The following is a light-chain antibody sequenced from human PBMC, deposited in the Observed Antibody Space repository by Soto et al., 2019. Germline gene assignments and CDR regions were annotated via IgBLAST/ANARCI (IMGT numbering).Light chain of an antibody. CDR1: RSVSIY. V-gene: IGKV3-11*01. CDR2: NTS. CDR3: QQRQHWPPLP. J-gene: IGKJ5*01. Sequence: EVVLTQSPATLSLSPGERATLSCKASRSVSIYLAWYQQKPGQYPRLLIYNTSTRATGIPARFSGSGSGTDFTLTISSLEPEDFAVYYCQQRQHWPPLPFGQGTRLDIK.